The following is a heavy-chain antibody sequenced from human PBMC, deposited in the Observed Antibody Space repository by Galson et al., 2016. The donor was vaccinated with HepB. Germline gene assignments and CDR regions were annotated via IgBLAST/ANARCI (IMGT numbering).Heavy chain of an antibody. CDR2: IKQDESLK. D-gene: IGHD3-16*01. V-gene: IGHV3-7*03. CDR1: GFTFSSYA. Sequence: SLRLSCAASGFTFSSYAMTWVRQAPGKGLEWVANIKQDESLKSYVDSVKGRFTISRDNAKNPLYLQMNSLRAEDTAVYYCVRGGLYDDQIMDFWGQGTLVTVSS. J-gene: IGHJ4*02. CDR3: VRGGLYDDQIMDF.